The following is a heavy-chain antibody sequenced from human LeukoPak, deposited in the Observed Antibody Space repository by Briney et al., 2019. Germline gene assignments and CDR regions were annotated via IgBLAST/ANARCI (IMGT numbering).Heavy chain of an antibody. CDR2: ISSGSTYT. J-gene: IGHJ5*02. CDR3: ARAAIVATNWFDP. V-gene: IGHV3-11*05. CDR1: GFTFSDYY. D-gene: IGHD5-12*01. Sequence: PGGSLRLSCAGSGFTFSDYYMGWIRQAPGKGLEWVSSISSGSTYTNYADSVKGRFTISSDNAKNSLYLQMNRLRAEDTAVYYCARAAIVATNWFDPWGQGTLVTVSS.